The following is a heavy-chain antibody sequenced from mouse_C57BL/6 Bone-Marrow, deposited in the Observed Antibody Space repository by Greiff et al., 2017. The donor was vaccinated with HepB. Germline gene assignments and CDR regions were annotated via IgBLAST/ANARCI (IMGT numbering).Heavy chain of an antibody. V-gene: IGHV5-12*01. J-gene: IGHJ1*03. CDR2: ISNGGGST. D-gene: IGHD1-1*01. CDR3: ARHQEYYGSSYVGWYFDV. CDR1: GFTFSDYY. Sequence: EVQLVESGGGLVQPGGSLKLSCAASGFTFSDYYMSWVRKTPELRLGWVAYISNGGGSTYYPGTVKGRFTISRDNAKNTKYLQMSRLKSEDTAMYYCARHQEYYGSSYVGWYFDVWGTRTTVTVSS.